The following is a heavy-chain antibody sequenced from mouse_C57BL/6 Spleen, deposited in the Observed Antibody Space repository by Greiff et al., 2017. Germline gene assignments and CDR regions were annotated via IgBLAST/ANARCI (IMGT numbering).Heavy chain of an antibody. J-gene: IGHJ4*01. Sequence: VQLQQSGAELVRPGASVKLSCKASGYTFTDYYINWVKQRPGQGLEWIARIYPGSGNTYYNEKFKGKATLTAEKSSSTAYMQLSSLTSEDSAVYFCARRDDYGAMDYWGQGTSVTVSS. CDR2: IYPGSGNT. CDR3: ARRDDYGAMDY. CDR1: GYTFTDYY. V-gene: IGHV1-76*01.